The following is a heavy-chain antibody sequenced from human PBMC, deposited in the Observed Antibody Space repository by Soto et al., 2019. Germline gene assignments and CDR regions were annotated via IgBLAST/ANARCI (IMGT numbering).Heavy chain of an antibody. Sequence: DSVKGRFTISRDNSKNTLYLQMNSLRVEDTAVYYCARSREGGWIGFDIRGRGTIVTVS. J-gene: IGHJ3*02. D-gene: IGHD2-2*03. CDR3: ARSREGGWIGFDI. V-gene: IGHV3-30*07.